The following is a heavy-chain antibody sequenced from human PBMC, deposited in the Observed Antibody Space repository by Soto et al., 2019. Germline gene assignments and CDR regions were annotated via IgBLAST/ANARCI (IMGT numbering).Heavy chain of an antibody. Sequence: QVQLVQSGAEVKKPGSSVKVSCKASGGTFSSYTISWVRQAPGQGLEWMERIIPILGIANYAQKFQGRVTITADKSTSTAYMELSSLRSEDTAVYYCARDLIAAPPSWFDPWGQGTLVTVSS. J-gene: IGHJ5*02. D-gene: IGHD6-6*01. CDR1: GGTFSSYT. CDR3: ARDLIAAPPSWFDP. CDR2: IIPILGIA. V-gene: IGHV1-69*08.